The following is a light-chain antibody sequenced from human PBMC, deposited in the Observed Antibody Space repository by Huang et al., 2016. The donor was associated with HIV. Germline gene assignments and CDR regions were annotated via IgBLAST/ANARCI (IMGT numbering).Light chain of an antibody. CDR3: QQYNNWPPIT. CDR2: AAS. Sequence: EIVMTQSPATLSVSPGERVPLSCRASQSISNNLAWYQQKPGQAPRLLIYAASTRATGVPARFSGSGSGTDFKLTISSLQSEDFAVYYCQQYNNWPPITFGPGTKVDIK. V-gene: IGKV3-15*01. J-gene: IGKJ3*01. CDR1: QSISNN.